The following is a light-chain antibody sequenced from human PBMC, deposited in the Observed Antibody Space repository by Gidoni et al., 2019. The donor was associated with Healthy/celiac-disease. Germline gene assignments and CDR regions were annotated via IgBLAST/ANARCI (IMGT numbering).Light chain of an antibody. CDR3: SSYTSSSTLVV. Sequence: QSALNQPAAVTGSPGQSITISCTGTSSDVGGYNYVPWYQQHPGKAPKLMLYEVSNRPSGVSNRFSGSKSGNTASLTISGLQAEDEADYYCSSYTSSSTLVVFGGGTKLTVL. V-gene: IGLV2-14*01. CDR1: SSDVGGYNY. J-gene: IGLJ2*01. CDR2: EVS.